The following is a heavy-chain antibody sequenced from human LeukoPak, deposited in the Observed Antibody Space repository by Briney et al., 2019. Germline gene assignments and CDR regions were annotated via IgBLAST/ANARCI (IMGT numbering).Heavy chain of an antibody. CDR2: INPNDGGA. D-gene: IGHD4-17*01. CDR1: GYTFTGHY. J-gene: IGHJ4*02. CDR3: AIASYGDY. V-gene: IGHV1-2*02. Sequence: ASVKVSCKASGYTFTGHYMHWVRQAPGQGLEWMGWINPNDGGADFEQKFQGRVTMTRDTSISTAYMELSRLRSDDTAVYYCAIASYGDYWGQGTLVTVSS.